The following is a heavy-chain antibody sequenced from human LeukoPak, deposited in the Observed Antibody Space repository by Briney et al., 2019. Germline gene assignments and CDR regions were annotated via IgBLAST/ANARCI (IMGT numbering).Heavy chain of an antibody. CDR1: GYIFTGYY. Sequence: ASVKVSCKASGYIFTGYYMHWVRQAPGQGLEWMAWINPNSGGTNYAQKFQGRVTMTRDTSIRTAYMELSRLRSDDTAVYYCARGGPPDGYSSSLEYNWFDPWGQGTLVTVSS. V-gene: IGHV1-2*02. CDR3: ARGGPPDGYSSSLEYNWFDP. CDR2: INPNSGGT. J-gene: IGHJ5*02. D-gene: IGHD6-13*01.